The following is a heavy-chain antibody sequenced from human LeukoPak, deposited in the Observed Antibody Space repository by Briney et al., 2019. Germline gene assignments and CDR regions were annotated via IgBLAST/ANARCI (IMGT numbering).Heavy chain of an antibody. J-gene: IGHJ4*02. CDR2: ISSSSSSK. CDR3: ARTPGHSGYGWADTK. V-gene: IGHV3-21*01. CDR1: GFTFSSYS. D-gene: IGHD5-12*01. Sequence: GGSLRLSXAASGFTFSSYSMNWVRQAPGKGLEWVSSISSSSSSKYYADSVKGRFTISRDNAKNSPDLQMNSLRAEDTAVYYCARTPGHSGYGWADTKWGQGTLVTVSS.